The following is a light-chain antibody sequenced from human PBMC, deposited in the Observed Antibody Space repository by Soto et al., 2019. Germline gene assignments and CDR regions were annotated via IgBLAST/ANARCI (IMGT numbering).Light chain of an antibody. Sequence: ELVMTQSPATLSVSPGERATLSCSASQSISNTLAWYQQKPGQAPRLLIYGASTRATGIPARFSGSGSGTDFSLTISSLEPEDFGVYYCQQRSHWPRTFGQGTKVDIK. J-gene: IGKJ1*01. V-gene: IGKV3-15*01. CDR3: QQRSHWPRT. CDR2: GAS. CDR1: QSISNT.